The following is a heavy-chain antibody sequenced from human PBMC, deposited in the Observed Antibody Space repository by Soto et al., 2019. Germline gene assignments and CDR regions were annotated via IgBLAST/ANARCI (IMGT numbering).Heavy chain of an antibody. J-gene: IGHJ4*01. V-gene: IGHV4-59*01. CDR3: ARVTRGYSGPAD. Sequence: SDTLSLPCTVSGVSISSYYWSWIRQPPGKGLEWSGYIYYSGSTTHNPSLKSPVTRSVATSKNQFSLKLSSVTAADTGVYYCARVTRGYSGPADWGQGNLVTVS. D-gene: IGHD5-12*01. CDR1: GVSISSYY. CDR2: IYYSGST.